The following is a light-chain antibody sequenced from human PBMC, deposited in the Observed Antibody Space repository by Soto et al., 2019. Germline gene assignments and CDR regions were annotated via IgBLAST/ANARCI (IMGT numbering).Light chain of an antibody. V-gene: IGKV3-15*01. Sequence: EVVMTQSPATLSVSPGERVTLSCRASQSINAHLAWYQQKPGQAPRLLIHGDSTRATVITARFSGSGFGTEFILTISSLQSEDYAVYYCQQYNTWSWTFGQGTKVEIQ. CDR2: GDS. J-gene: IGKJ1*01. CDR3: QQYNTWSWT. CDR1: QSINAH.